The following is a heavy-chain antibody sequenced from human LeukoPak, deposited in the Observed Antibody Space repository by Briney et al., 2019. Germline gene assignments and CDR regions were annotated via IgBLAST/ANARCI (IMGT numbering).Heavy chain of an antibody. V-gene: IGHV3-66*02. D-gene: IGHD1-26*01. CDR3: AREGSYSYYFDY. J-gene: IGHJ4*02. CDR2: IYSGGST. CDR1: GFTVSSNY. Sequence: GGSLRLSCAASGFTVSSNYMSWVRQAPGKGLEWVSVIYSGGSTYYADSVKGRFTISRDNSKNTLYLQMNSLRAEDTAVYYCAREGSYSYYFDYWGQGTLVTVSS.